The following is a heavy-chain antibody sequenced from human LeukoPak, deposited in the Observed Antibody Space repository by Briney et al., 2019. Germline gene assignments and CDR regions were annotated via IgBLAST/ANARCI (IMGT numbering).Heavy chain of an antibody. Sequence: GGSLRLSCAVSGLTFSSSWMDWVRQTPGKGLEWVASINPDGNKKYSADSVKGRFTISRDNAENSLYLQMNSLRVEDTAFYYCARDLAYSRLDYWGQGMLVTVSS. D-gene: IGHD5-18*01. V-gene: IGHV3-7*01. CDR1: GLTFSSSW. CDR2: INPDGNKK. J-gene: IGHJ4*02. CDR3: ARDLAYSRLDY.